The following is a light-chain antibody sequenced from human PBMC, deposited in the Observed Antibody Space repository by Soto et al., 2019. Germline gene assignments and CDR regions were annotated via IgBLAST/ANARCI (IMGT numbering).Light chain of an antibody. J-gene: IGKJ5*01. CDR2: GAS. Sequence: EIVLTQSPGTLSLSPGERATLSCRASQSVSSSYLAWYQQQPGQAPRLLIYGASSRVTGIPDRFSGSGSGTDFTLTISRLEPEDFAVYYCQQYGSSQITFGQGTRLEIK. V-gene: IGKV3-20*01. CDR3: QQYGSSQIT. CDR1: QSVSSSY.